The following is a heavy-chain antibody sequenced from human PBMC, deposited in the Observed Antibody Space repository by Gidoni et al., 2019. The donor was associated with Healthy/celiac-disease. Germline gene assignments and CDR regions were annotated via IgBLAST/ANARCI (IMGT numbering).Heavy chain of an antibody. CDR2: INHSGST. V-gene: IGHV4-34*01. CDR1: GGSFSGYY. CDR3: ATGGYNWFDP. J-gene: IGHJ5*02. Sequence: QVQLQQWGAGLLKPSETLSLTCAVYGGSFSGYYWSWIRQPPGKGLEWIGEINHSGSTNYNPSLKSRVTIAVDTSKNQFSLKLSSVTAADTAVYYCATGGYNWFDPWGQGTLVTVSS.